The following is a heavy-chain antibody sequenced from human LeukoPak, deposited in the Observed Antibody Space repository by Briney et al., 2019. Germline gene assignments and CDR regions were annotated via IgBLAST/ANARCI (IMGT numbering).Heavy chain of an antibody. CDR1: GGSISSSSYY. J-gene: IGHJ2*01. V-gene: IGHV4-39*01. D-gene: IGHD5-24*01. Sequence: SETLSLTCTVSGGSISSSSYYWGWIRQPPGKGLEWIGSIYYSGSTNYNPSLKSRVTISVDTSKNQFSLKLSSVTAADTAVYYCARHPYRRRDGYNYHGRYWYFDLWGRGTLVTVSS. CDR2: IYYSGST. CDR3: ARHPYRRRDGYNYHGRYWYFDL.